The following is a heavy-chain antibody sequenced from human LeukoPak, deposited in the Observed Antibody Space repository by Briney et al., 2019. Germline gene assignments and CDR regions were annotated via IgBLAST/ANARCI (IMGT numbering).Heavy chain of an antibody. J-gene: IGHJ4*02. V-gene: IGHV3-20*01. CDR2: INWNGGST. D-gene: IGHD3-16*01. Sequence: GRSLRLSCAASGFTFDDYGMSWARQAPGKGLEWVSGINWNGGSTGYADSVKGRFTISRDNAKNSLYLQMNSLRAEDTALFHCARDSRGSHHDYWGQGTLVTVSS. CDR1: GFTFDDYG. CDR3: ARDSRGSHHDY.